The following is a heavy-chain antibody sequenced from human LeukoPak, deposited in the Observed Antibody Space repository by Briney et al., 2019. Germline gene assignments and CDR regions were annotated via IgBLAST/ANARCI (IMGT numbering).Heavy chain of an antibody. CDR1: GFTFSNYW. CDR2: INSDGSRT. J-gene: IGHJ4*02. V-gene: IGHV3-74*01. Sequence: GGSLRLSCAASGFTFSNYWMHWVRQVPGKGLVWVSRINSDGSRTNYADSVKGRFTISRDNAKKTLFLQMNSLRDEDSAIYYCASLKLEFGFDGWGQGTLVTVSS. D-gene: IGHD1-1*01. CDR3: ASLKLEFGFDG.